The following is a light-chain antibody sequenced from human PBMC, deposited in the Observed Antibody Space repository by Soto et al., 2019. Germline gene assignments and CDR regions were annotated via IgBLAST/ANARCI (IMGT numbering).Light chain of an antibody. Sequence: QSVLTQPPSVSAAPGQKVTISCSGSRPNIGINTVSWYQQLPGTAPKLLIYEDNKRPSGIPDRFSGSKSGTSATLGITGLQTGDEAEYYCASWDSSLIGGVFGGGTKVTVL. CDR3: ASWDSSLIGGV. V-gene: IGLV1-51*02. CDR2: EDN. J-gene: IGLJ2*01. CDR1: RPNIGINT.